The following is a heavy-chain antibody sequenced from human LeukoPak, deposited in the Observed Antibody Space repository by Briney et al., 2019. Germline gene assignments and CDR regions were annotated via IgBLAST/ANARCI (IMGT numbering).Heavy chain of an antibody. Sequence: PGGSLRLSCAASGFTVSSNYMGWVRQAPRKGLEWVSFIYSGGETYYADSVKGRFTISRDNSKNTLFLQMNNLRAEDTAVYYCARGEPPYSSSWYGIDYWGQGALVTVSS. CDR3: ARGEPPYSSSWYGIDY. J-gene: IGHJ4*02. CDR2: IYSGGET. CDR1: GFTVSSNY. D-gene: IGHD6-13*01. V-gene: IGHV3-66*01.